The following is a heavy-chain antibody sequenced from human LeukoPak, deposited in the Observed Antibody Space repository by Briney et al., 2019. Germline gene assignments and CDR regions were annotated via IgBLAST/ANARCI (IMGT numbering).Heavy chain of an antibody. D-gene: IGHD6-19*01. CDR1: GGSISSYY. J-gene: IGHJ4*02. CDR3: ARGIVGSGYSSGWADY. V-gene: IGHV4-59*12. CDR2: IYYSGST. Sequence: SETLSLTCTVSGGSISSYYWSWIRQPPGKGLEWIGYIYYSGSTSYNPSLKSRVTISVDTSKNQFSLKLSSVTAADTAVYYCARGIVGSGYSSGWADYWGQGTLVTVSS.